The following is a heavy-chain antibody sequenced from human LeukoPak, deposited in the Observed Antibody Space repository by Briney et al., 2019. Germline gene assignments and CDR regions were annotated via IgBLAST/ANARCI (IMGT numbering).Heavy chain of an antibody. CDR2: IYTSGST. Sequence: SQTLSLTCTVSGGSISSGSYYWSWIRQPAGTGLEWIGRIYTSGSTNYNPSLKSRVTISVDTSKNQFSLKLSSVTAADTAVYYCARDLSRDYDILTGYHNGDAFDIWGQGTMVTVSS. CDR1: GGSISSGSYY. V-gene: IGHV4-61*02. J-gene: IGHJ3*02. D-gene: IGHD3-9*01. CDR3: ARDLSRDYDILTGYHNGDAFDI.